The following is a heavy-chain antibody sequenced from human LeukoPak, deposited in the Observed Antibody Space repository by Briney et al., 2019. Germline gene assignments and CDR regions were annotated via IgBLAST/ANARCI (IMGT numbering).Heavy chain of an antibody. J-gene: IGHJ3*02. V-gene: IGHV3-21*01. CDR2: LTTDSEYI. Sequence: PGESLRLSCAASGFSFSTYDMNWVRQAPGKGLEWVSSLTTDSEYIYYANSVKGRFTVSRDNAKNSLFLEMNSLRAEDTAVYYRARGGVTAIRSDAFDIWGQGTMVTVSS. CDR3: ARGGVTAIRSDAFDI. D-gene: IGHD2-21*02. CDR1: GFSFSTYD.